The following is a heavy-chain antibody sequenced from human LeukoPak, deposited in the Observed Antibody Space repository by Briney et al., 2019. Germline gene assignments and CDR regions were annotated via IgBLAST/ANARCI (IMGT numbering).Heavy chain of an antibody. CDR1: GFTFSDYY. D-gene: IGHD2-21*02. Sequence: GGSLRLSCAASGFTFSDYYMSWIRQAPGKGLEWVSYISSSGSTIYYADSVKGRFTISRDNAKNSLYLQMNSLRAEDTAVYYCATGEDIVVVTANDYWGQGTLVTVSS. CDR3: ATGEDIVVVTANDY. J-gene: IGHJ4*02. CDR2: ISSSGSTI. V-gene: IGHV3-11*04.